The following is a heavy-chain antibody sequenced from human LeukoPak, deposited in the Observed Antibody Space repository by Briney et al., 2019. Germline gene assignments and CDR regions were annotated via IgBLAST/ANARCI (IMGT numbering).Heavy chain of an antibody. D-gene: IGHD3-22*01. Sequence: SETLSLTCTVSGGSISSYYWSWIRQPPGKGLGWIGYIYYSGSTNYNPSLKSRVTISVDTSKNQLSLKLSSVTAADTAVYYCARDHSSGYYIFDYWGQGTLVTVSS. CDR1: GGSISSYY. V-gene: IGHV4-59*01. CDR2: IYYSGST. CDR3: ARDHSSGYYIFDY. J-gene: IGHJ4*02.